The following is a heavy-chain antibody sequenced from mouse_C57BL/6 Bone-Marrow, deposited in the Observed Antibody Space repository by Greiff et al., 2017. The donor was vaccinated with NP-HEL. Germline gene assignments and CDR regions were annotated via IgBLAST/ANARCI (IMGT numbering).Heavy chain of an antibody. D-gene: IGHD1-1*01. V-gene: IGHV5-4*01. CDR3: ARGDYGSSCSWFAY. Sequence: EVHLVESGGGLVKPGGSLKLSCAASGFTFSSYAMSWVRQTPEKRLEWVATISDGGSYTYYPDNVKGRFTISRDNAKNNLYLQMSHLKSEDTAMYYCARGDYGSSCSWFAYWGQGTLVTVSA. J-gene: IGHJ3*01. CDR1: GFTFSSYA. CDR2: ISDGGSYT.